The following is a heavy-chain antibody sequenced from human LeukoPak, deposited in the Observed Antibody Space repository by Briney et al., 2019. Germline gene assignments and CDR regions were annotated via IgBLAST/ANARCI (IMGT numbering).Heavy chain of an antibody. CDR2: IIPILGIA. Sequence: SVKVSCKASGGTFSSYAISWVRQAPGQGLEWMGRIIPILGIANYAQKFQGRVTITADKSTSTAYMELSSLTFEDTAIYYCARVGGMEVAAGSADLDLWGQGTLVTVSS. CDR1: GGTFSSYA. V-gene: IGHV1-69*04. D-gene: IGHD6-13*01. J-gene: IGHJ4*02. CDR3: ARVGGMEVAAGSADLDL.